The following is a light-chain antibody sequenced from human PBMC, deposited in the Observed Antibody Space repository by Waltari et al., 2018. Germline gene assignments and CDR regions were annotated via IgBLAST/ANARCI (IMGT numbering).Light chain of an antibody. Sequence: EIVMTQSPATLSVSPGERATLSCRASQSISINLAWYQQKPGQAPRLLSYGASTRATGIPARFSGSGSGTEFTLTISSMQSEDFAVYYCQQYNDWPPLFTFGPGTKVDIK. V-gene: IGKV3-15*01. CDR2: GAS. J-gene: IGKJ3*01. CDR1: QSISIN. CDR3: QQYNDWPPLFT.